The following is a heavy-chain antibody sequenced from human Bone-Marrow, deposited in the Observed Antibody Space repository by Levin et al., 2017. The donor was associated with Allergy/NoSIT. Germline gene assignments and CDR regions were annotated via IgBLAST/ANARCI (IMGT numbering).Heavy chain of an antibody. D-gene: IGHD5-12*01. CDR2: IWYDGSNK. Sequence: GGSLRLSCAASGFTFSSYGMHWVRQAPGKGLEWVAVIWYDGSNKYYADSVKGRFTISRDNSKNTLYLQMNSLRAEDTAVYYCARGEYSGYDPPTFDYWGQGTLVTVSS. J-gene: IGHJ4*02. CDR1: GFTFSSYG. CDR3: ARGEYSGYDPPTFDY. V-gene: IGHV3-33*01.